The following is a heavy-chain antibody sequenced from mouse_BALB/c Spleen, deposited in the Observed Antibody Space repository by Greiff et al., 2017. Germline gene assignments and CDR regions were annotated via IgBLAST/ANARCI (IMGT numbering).Heavy chain of an antibody. CDR1: GFTFSSFG. V-gene: IGHV5-17*02. Sequence: EVQLVESGGGLVQPGGSRKLSCAASGFTFSSFGMHWVRQAPEKGLEWVAYISSGSSTINYADTVKGRFTISRDNPKNTMFLQMTSLRSEDTAMYYCARNSCYYWGRGTTHTVSS. J-gene: IGHJ2*01. CDR3: ARNSCYY. CDR2: ISSGSSTI.